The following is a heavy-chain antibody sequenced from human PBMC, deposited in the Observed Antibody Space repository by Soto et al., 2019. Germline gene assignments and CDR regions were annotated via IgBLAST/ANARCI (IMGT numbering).Heavy chain of an antibody. CDR2: IGTKTYNYAT. CDR3: VRPSSDCGGDCSFNWFDP. Sequence: EVQLVESGGGLVQPGGSLKLSCAASGFLFSDSAMHWVRQTSGRGLEWVGRIGTKTYNYATSYAASVKGRFTLSRDDSRSSVYLLMNGLTSEDTAIYYCVRPSSDCGGDCSFNWFDPWGQGTLVAVSS. V-gene: IGHV3-73*01. CDR1: GFLFSDSA. D-gene: IGHD2-21*02. J-gene: IGHJ5*02.